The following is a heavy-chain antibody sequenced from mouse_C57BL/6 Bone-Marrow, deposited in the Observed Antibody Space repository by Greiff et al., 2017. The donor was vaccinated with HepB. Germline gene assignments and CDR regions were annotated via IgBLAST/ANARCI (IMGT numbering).Heavy chain of an antibody. Sequence: VQLQQSGTVLARPGASVKMSCKTSGYTFTSYWMHLVKQRPGQGLEWIGAIYPGNSDTSYNQKFKGKAKLTAVTSASTAYMELSSLTNEDSAVYYCTKTPYYYGSSYAMDYWGQGTSVTVSS. V-gene: IGHV1-5*01. J-gene: IGHJ4*01. D-gene: IGHD1-1*01. CDR3: TKTPYYYGSSYAMDY. CDR1: GYTFTSYW. CDR2: IYPGNSDT.